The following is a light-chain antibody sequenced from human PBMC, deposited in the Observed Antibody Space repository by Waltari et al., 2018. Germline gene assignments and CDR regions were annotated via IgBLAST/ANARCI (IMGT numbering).Light chain of an antibody. CDR2: EVS. V-gene: IGLV2-14*01. CDR3: SSYTSSIVV. Sequence: QSALTQTASVSGSPGQSITISCTGTRSDVGGYNYVSWYQQHPGKAPKLMIYEVSNRPSGVSNRFSGSKSGNTASLTISGLQAEDEADYYCSSYTSSIVVFGGGTKLTVL. J-gene: IGLJ2*01. CDR1: RSDVGGYNY.